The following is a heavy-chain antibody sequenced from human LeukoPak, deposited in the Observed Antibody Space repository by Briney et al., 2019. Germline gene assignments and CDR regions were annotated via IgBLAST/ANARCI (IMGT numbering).Heavy chain of an antibody. D-gene: IGHD5-24*01. CDR3: AKESPLEDY. CDR1: GFIFTDYW. V-gene: IGHV3-30*18. J-gene: IGHJ4*02. Sequence: GGSLRLSCAASGFIFTDYWMNWVRQAPGKGLEWVAVISYGGSNKYYADSVKGRFTISRDNSKNTLYLQMNSLRAEDTAVYYCAKESPLEDYWGQGTLVTVSS. CDR2: ISYGGSNK.